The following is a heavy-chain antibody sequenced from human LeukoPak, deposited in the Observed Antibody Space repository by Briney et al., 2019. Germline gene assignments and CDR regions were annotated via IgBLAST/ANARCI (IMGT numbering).Heavy chain of an antibody. D-gene: IGHD3-3*01. Sequence: GASVKVSCKASGYTFTSYAMHWVRQAPGQRLEWMGWINAGNGNTKYSQKFQGRVTITRDTSASTAYMELSSLRSEDTAVYYCARASYYDFWCGYPTAGDYWGQGTLVTVSS. CDR3: ARASYYDFWCGYPTAGDY. CDR2: INAGNGNT. J-gene: IGHJ4*02. CDR1: GYTFTSYA. V-gene: IGHV1-3*01.